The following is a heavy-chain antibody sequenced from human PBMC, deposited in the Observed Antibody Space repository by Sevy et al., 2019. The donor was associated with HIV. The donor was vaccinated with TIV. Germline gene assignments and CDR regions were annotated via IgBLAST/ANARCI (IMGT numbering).Heavy chain of an antibody. Sequence: SETLSLTCAVSGGSISSSNWWSWVRQPPGKGLEWIGEIYHSGSTNYNPSLKSRVTISVDKSKNQFPLKLSSVTAADTAVYYCARDLGSSWYSGDYWGQGTLVTVSS. J-gene: IGHJ4*02. CDR1: GGSISSSNW. CDR3: ARDLGSSWYSGDY. V-gene: IGHV4-4*02. CDR2: IYHSGST. D-gene: IGHD6-13*01.